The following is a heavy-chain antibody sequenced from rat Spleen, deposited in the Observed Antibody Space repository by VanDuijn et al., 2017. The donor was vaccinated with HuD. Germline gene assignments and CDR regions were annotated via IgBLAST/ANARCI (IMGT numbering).Heavy chain of an antibody. Sequence: QVQLKESGPGLVQPSQTLSLTCTVSGFSLTSYHVSWVRQPPGKGLEWMGVIWTGGSTAYNSLLKSRLSISRDTSKSQVFLKMNSLQTEDTATYYCARSLMYTTDYYVMDAWGQGASVTVSS. CDR3: ARSLMYTTDYYVMDA. D-gene: IGHD1-6*01. V-gene: IGHV2-43*01. CDR1: GFSLTSYH. CDR2: IWTGGST. J-gene: IGHJ4*01.